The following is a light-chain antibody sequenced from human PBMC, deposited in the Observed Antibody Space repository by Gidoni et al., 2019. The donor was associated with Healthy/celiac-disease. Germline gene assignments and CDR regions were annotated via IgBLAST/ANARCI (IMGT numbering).Light chain of an antibody. CDR1: SSNIGAGSD. CDR2: GNS. V-gene: IGLV1-40*01. Sequence: QSVLTQPPSVSCFPGQRVTISCTGSSSNIGAGSDVHWFQRLPGTAPKLLIYGNSNRPSGVPDRFSGSKSGTSASLAITGLQAEDEADYYCQSYDSSLSALYVFGTGTKVTVL. J-gene: IGLJ1*01. CDR3: QSYDSSLSALYV.